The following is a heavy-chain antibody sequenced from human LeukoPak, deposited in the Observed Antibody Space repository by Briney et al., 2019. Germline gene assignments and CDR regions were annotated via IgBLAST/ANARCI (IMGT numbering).Heavy chain of an antibody. V-gene: IGHV3-7*03. D-gene: IGHD3-10*01. Sequence: PGGSLRLSCAASGFTFSSYWMSWVRQAPGKGLEWVASIKQDGSEKYYVDSVKGRFTISRDNAKNSLYLQMNSLRAEDTAVYYCARDLPWFGKLFPYYFDYWGQGTLVTVSS. CDR1: GFTFSSYW. CDR2: IKQDGSEK. CDR3: ARDLPWFGKLFPYYFDY. J-gene: IGHJ4*02.